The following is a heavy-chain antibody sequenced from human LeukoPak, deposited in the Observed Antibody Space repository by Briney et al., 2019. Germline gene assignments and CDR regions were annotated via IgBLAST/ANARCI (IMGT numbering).Heavy chain of an antibody. J-gene: IGHJ4*02. CDR2: ISYSVTT. V-gene: IGHV4-39*01. Sequence: SETLSLTCTVYGHSINSSSYYWSWIRQPPGKGLEWIASISYSVTTYYNPSLKSRVTISVDTSKSQLSLKLSSVTAADTAVYYCARHLRGATIYYDYWGQGTLVTVSS. CDR1: GHSINSSSYY. CDR3: ARHLRGATIYYDY. D-gene: IGHD1-26*01.